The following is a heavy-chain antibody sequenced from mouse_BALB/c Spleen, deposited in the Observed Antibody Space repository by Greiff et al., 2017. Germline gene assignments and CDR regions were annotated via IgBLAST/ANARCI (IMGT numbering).Heavy chain of an antibody. Sequence: VQLKQSGAELVRSGASVKLSCTASGFNIKDYYMHWVEQRPEQGLEWIGWIDPENGDTEYAPKFQGKATMTADTSSNTAYLQLSSLTSEDTAVYYCNAKVTVVDYWGQGTTLTVSS. V-gene: IGHV14-4*02. J-gene: IGHJ2*01. CDR1: GFNIKDYY. CDR3: NAKVTVVDY. D-gene: IGHD1-1*01. CDR2: IDPENGDT.